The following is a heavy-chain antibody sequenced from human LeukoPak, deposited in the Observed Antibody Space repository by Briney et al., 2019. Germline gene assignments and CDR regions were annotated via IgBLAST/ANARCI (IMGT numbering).Heavy chain of an antibody. CDR1: GFTFSSYA. V-gene: IGHV3-23*01. Sequence: GSLRLSCAASGFTFSSYAMTWVRQAPGKGLEWVSAISGSGGSTYYADSVKGRFTISRDNSKNTLYLQMNSLRADDTAVYYCAKDYWIAAAGYFDYWGQGTLVTVSS. J-gene: IGHJ4*02. D-gene: IGHD6-13*01. CDR3: AKDYWIAAAGYFDY. CDR2: ISGSGGST.